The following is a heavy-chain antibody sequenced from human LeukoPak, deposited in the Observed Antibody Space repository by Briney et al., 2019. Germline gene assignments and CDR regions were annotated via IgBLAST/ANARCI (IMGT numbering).Heavy chain of an antibody. D-gene: IGHD3-3*01. J-gene: IGHJ4*02. CDR3: ASSAYYNFWSGPFDY. CDR2: IYYSGST. V-gene: IGHV4-59*08. CDR1: GGSISSYY. Sequence: SETLSLTCTVSGGSISSYYWSWIRQPPGKGLEWIGYIYYSGSTNYNPSLKSRVTISVDTSKNQFSLKLSSVTAADTAVYYCASSAYYNFWSGPFDYWGQGTLVTVSS.